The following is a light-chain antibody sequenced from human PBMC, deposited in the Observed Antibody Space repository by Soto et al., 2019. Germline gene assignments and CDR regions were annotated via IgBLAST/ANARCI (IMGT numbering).Light chain of an antibody. CDR2: DAS. CDR3: QHRRYWPVT. J-gene: IGKJ1*01. V-gene: IGKV3-11*01. CDR1: QSVSSY. Sequence: EIVLTQSPAILSMSPGERATLSCRASQSVSSYFAWYQQKPGQAPRLLIYDASNRATGVPARFSGSGSGTDFTLTISSLEPEDFEVYYHQHRRYWPVTFGQGTKVEIK.